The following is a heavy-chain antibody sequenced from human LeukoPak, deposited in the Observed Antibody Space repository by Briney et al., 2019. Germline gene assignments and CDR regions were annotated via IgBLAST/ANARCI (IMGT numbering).Heavy chain of an antibody. CDR1: GGSFSGYY. V-gene: IGHV4-34*01. J-gene: IGHJ5*02. CDR3: ASSYGSGSYSSSGWFDP. Sequence: PSETLSLTCAVYGGSFSGYYWSWIRQPPGKGLEWIGEINHSGSTYYNPSLKSRVTISVDTSKNQFSLKLSSVTAADTAVYYCASSYGSGSYSSSGWFDPWGQGTLVTVSS. D-gene: IGHD3-10*01. CDR2: INHSGST.